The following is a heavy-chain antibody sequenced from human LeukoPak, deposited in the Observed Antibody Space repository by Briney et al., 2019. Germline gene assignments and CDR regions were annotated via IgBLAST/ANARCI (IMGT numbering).Heavy chain of an antibody. V-gene: IGHV4-59*08. CDR2: IYYSGST. J-gene: IGHJ4*02. Sequence: PSETLSLTCTVSGGSISTYYWSWIRQPPGKTLEWIGYIYYSGSTNYNPSLESRVTISVVTSNNQFSLRLSSVTAADTAVYYCARQVSPNSGSYHYFFDYWGQGTLVTVSS. CDR1: GGSISTYY. CDR3: ARQVSPNSGSYHYFFDY. D-gene: IGHD1-26*01.